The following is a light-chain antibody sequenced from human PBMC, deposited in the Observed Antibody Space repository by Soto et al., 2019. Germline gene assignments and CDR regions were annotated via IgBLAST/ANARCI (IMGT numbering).Light chain of an antibody. CDR1: RSNIGAGYD. CDR3: QSYDRSLSGSV. CDR2: GNS. J-gene: IGLJ3*02. V-gene: IGLV1-40*01. Sequence: QSVLTQPPSVSGAPGQRVTISCTGTRSNIGAGYDVHWYQQLPGKAPKLLIFGNSHRPSGVPDRFFGSKSGTSASLAITGLQAEDEADYYCQSYDRSLSGSVFGGGTQLTVL.